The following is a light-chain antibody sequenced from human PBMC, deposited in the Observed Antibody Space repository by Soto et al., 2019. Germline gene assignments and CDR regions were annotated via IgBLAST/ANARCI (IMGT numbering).Light chain of an antibody. CDR1: SSDIGRYNY. J-gene: IGLJ1*01. CDR3: SSYTYSSTRV. V-gene: IGLV2-14*01. Sequence: QSALTQPASVSGSPGQSITISCTGTSSDIGRYNYVSWYQQHPDKAPKLMIYDVDNRPSGVSNRFAGSKSGNTASLTISGLQAEDEADYYCSSYTYSSTRVFGTGTKLTVL. CDR2: DVD.